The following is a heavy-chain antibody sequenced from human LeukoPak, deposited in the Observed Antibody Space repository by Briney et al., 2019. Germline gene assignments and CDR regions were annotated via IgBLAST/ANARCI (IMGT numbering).Heavy chain of an antibody. Sequence: SETLSLTCTVSGGSISSYYWSWIRQPPGKGLEWIGSIYYSGSTYYNPSLKSRVTISVDTSKNQFSLKLSSVTAADTAVYYCARASGELHYYYYMDVWGKGTTVTVSS. CDR3: ARASGELHYYYYMDV. CDR1: GGSISSYY. CDR2: IYYSGST. V-gene: IGHV4-59*12. D-gene: IGHD7-27*01. J-gene: IGHJ6*03.